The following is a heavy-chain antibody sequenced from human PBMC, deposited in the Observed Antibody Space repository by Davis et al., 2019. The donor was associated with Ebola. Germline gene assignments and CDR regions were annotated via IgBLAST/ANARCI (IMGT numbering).Heavy chain of an antibody. Sequence: SVKVSCKASGFTFTSSAMQWVRQAPGQRLEWIGWNVVGSGNTNYAQQFQERVTITSDMSTSTAYMELSSLRSEDTAVYYCAAAVRAMTTATECDYWGQGTLVTVSS. J-gene: IGHJ4*02. CDR1: GFTFTSSA. CDR2: NVVGSGNT. D-gene: IGHD4-17*01. V-gene: IGHV1-58*02. CDR3: AAAVRAMTTATECDY.